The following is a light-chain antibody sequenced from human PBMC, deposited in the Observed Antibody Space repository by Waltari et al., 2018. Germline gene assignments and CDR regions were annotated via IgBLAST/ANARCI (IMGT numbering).Light chain of an antibody. J-gene: IGLJ2*01. CDR3: CSYAGSDTWVV. CDR2: EGS. Sequence: QSALTQPASVSGSPGQSITISCTGSSSDVGRHNLVSWYQQHPGKAPKLMIYEGSKRPSGVSNRFSGSKSGNTASLTISGLQAEDEADYYCCSYAGSDTWVVFGGGTKLTVL. CDR1: SSDVGRHNL. V-gene: IGLV2-23*01.